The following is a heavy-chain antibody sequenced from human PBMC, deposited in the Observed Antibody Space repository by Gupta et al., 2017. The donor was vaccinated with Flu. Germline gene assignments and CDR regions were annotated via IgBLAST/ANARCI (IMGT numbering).Heavy chain of an antibody. Sequence: GRRAPGQGLEGMGGIIPVFGPTKYEQKFQGRVTITADESTNTAYLELSSLRSEDTAVYYCARKGGGHCSGGTCYSFDYWGQGTLVTVSS. CDR2: IIPVFGPT. V-gene: IGHV1-69*01. J-gene: IGHJ4*02. D-gene: IGHD2-15*01. CDR3: ARKGGGHCSGGTCYSFDY.